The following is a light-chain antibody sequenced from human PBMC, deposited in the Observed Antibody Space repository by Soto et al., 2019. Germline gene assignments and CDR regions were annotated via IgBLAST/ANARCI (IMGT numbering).Light chain of an antibody. V-gene: IGKV1-39*01. CDR1: QTIGSS. CDR2: AAS. CDR3: QQSDHSPMYT. J-gene: IGKJ2*01. Sequence: DIQMTQSPSSLSASVGDRVTITCRASQTIGSSLNWYQQKPGKAPKLLIYAASSLQSGVSSRFSGSGSGTDFNLTITSLQPEEFATCCCQQSDHSPMYTFGQGTDLEIK.